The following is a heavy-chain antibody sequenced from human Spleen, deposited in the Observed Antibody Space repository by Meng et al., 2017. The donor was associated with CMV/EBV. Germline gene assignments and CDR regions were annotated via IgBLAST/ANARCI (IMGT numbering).Heavy chain of an antibody. D-gene: IGHD2-21*01. CDR3: TTEYHIAEMGREYYFDF. V-gene: IGHV3-15*01. CDR1: STVW. CDR2: SKNAIDGGTT. Sequence: STVWMSWVRQAPGKGLEWVGRSKNAIDGGTTEYAAPVKGRFTISREDSKNTLYLQMNRLKTEDTAIYYCTTEYHIAEMGREYYFDFWGQGSLVTVSS. J-gene: IGHJ4*02.